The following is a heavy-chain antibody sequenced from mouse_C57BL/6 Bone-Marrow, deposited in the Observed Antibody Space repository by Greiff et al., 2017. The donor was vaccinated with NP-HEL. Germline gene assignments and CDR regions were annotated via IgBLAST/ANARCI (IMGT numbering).Heavy chain of an antibody. V-gene: IGHV5-17*01. CDR1: GFTFSDYG. Sequence: EVQLVESGGGLVKPGGSLKLSCAASGFTFSDYGMHWVRQAPEKGLEWVAYISSGSSTIYYADPVKGRFTISSDNAKNTLFLQMTSLRSEDTAMYYCARDGYYPAWFAYWGQGTLVTVSA. D-gene: IGHD2-3*01. J-gene: IGHJ3*01. CDR3: ARDGYYPAWFAY. CDR2: ISSGSSTI.